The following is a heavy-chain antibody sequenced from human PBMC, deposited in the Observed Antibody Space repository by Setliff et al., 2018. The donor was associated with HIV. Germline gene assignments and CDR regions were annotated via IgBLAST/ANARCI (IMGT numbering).Heavy chain of an antibody. Sequence: GGSLRLSCAASGFTFTDYWMHWVRQVPGQGLVWVSRINVDGSSISYADSVKGRFTISRDNSKNTLFLQMNSLRPEDTAVYYCARGPLSSSWYNWFDPWGQGTLVTVSS. J-gene: IGHJ5*02. CDR1: GFTFTDYW. D-gene: IGHD6-13*01. V-gene: IGHV3-74*01. CDR2: INVDGSSI. CDR3: ARGPLSSSWYNWFDP.